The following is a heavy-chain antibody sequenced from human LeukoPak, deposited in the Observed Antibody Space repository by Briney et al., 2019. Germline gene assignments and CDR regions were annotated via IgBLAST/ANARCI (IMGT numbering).Heavy chain of an antibody. J-gene: IGHJ4*02. D-gene: IGHD3-3*01. CDR1: GFTFSSYA. CDR3: ATAGADFWMGSDY. CDR2: ISGSGGDT. Sequence: GGSLRLSCAVSGFTFSSYAMTWVRQAPGKGLEWVSAISGSGGDTYYADSVKGRFTISRDNSKNTLYLQMNSLRAEDTAVYYCATAGADFWMGSDYGGQGTLVTVSS. V-gene: IGHV3-23*01.